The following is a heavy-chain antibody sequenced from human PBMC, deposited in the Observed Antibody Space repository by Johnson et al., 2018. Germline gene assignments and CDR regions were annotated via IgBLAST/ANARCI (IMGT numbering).Heavy chain of an antibody. CDR2: ISYDGSNK. Sequence: QVQLVQSGGGLIQXGGSXRLXCAASGFTFSSYGMHWVRQAPGKGLEWVAVISYDGSNKYYADSVKGRFTISRDNSKNTLYLQRNSLRAEDTAVYYCAKAQTAMVPRTYYYGMDVWGQGTTVTVSS. CDR1: GFTFSSYG. D-gene: IGHD5-18*01. CDR3: AKAQTAMVPRTYYYGMDV. V-gene: IGHV3-30*18. J-gene: IGHJ6*02.